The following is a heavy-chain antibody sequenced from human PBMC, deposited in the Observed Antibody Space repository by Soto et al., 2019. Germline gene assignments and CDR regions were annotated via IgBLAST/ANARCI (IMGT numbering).Heavy chain of an antibody. CDR1: GYAFTTYY. CDR2: INPGGPTI. CDR3: ASQDSGGRCSILIGCYGTDV. J-gene: IGHJ6*02. V-gene: IGHV1-46*01. D-gene: IGHD2-15*01. Sequence: GASVKESCKASGYAFTTYYMHWVRQAPGQGLEWMGIINPGGPTIAYAQKFQGRVTMTRDTSTSTVYMELSSLRSDDTAVYYCASQDSGGRCSILIGCYGTDVWGQGTTVTVSS.